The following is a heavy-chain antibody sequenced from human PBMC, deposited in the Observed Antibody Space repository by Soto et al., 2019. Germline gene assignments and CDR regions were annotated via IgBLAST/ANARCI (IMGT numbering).Heavy chain of an antibody. CDR2: IYPGDSDT. CDR3: ARTRTTGALQNYDSSNGMDV. Sequence: GESLKISCKGSGYSFTSYWIGWVRQMPGKGLEWMGIIYPGDSDTRYSPSFQGQVTISADKSISTAYLQWSSLKASDTAMYYCARTRTTGALQNYDSSNGMDVWGQGTTVTVSS. CDR1: GYSFTSYW. D-gene: IGHD3-22*01. V-gene: IGHV5-51*01. J-gene: IGHJ6*02.